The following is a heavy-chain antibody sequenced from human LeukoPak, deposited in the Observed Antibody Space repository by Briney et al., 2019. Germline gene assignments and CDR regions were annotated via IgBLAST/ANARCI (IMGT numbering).Heavy chain of an antibody. Sequence: GGSLRLSCAASGFTFSSYEMNWVRQAPGKGLEWVSYISSSGSTIHYADSVKGRFTISRDNAKKSLYLQINSLRAEDTAVYYCSRDPRVLDYWGQGTLVTVSS. V-gene: IGHV3-48*03. CDR2: ISSSGSTI. CDR1: GFTFSSYE. J-gene: IGHJ4*02. CDR3: SRDPRVLDY.